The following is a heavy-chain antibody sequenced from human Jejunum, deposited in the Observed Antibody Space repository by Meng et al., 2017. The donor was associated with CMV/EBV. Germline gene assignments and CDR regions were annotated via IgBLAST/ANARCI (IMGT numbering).Heavy chain of an antibody. Sequence: QGHLVQSGTEVKKPGASVKVSCKASGYTFTASFIHWVRQAPGEGLQWMGRINPNSGGTTLAQNFQGRVTLTSDTSISTVYMEVSRLTFDDTAVYYCTRDQTTRGYLDPWGQGTLVTVSS. CDR1: GYTFTASF. CDR2: INPNSGGT. V-gene: IGHV1-2*06. J-gene: IGHJ5*02. CDR3: TRDQTTRGYLDP. D-gene: IGHD4-17*01.